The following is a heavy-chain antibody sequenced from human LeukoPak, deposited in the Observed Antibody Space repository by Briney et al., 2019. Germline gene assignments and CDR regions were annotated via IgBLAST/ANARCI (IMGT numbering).Heavy chain of an antibody. Sequence: GGSLRLSCAASGFTFSSYAMSWARQAPGKGREWVSAISGSGATTYYADSVKGRFTISRDNSKNTLYLQVNNLRAEDTAVYYCAKEDDYNYIDYGGQGNLVIVSS. V-gene: IGHV3-23*01. D-gene: IGHD5-24*01. CDR2: ISGSGATT. J-gene: IGHJ4*02. CDR3: AKEDDYNYIDY. CDR1: GFTFSSYA.